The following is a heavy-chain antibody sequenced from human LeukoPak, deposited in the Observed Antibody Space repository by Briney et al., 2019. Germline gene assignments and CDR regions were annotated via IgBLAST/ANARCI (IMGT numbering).Heavy chain of an antibody. V-gene: IGHV1-3*01. CDR3: ARASKGYDILTGYSPYNWFDP. Sequence: ASVKVSCKASGYTFTSYAMHWVRQAPGQRLEWMGWINAGSGNTKYSQKFQGRVTITRDTSASTAYMELSSLRSEDTAVYYCARASKGYDILTGYSPYNWFDPWGQGTLVTVSS. J-gene: IGHJ5*02. CDR2: INAGSGNT. CDR1: GYTFTSYA. D-gene: IGHD3-9*01.